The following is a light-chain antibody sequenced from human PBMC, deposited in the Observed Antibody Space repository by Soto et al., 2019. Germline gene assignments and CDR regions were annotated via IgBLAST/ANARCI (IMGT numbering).Light chain of an antibody. V-gene: IGLV4-69*01. CDR2: LNSDGSH. CDR1: SGHSTYA. Sequence: QPVLTQSPSASASLGASVKLTCTLSSGHSTYAIAWHQQQPEKGPRYLMKLNSDGSHSKGDGIPDRVSGSSSGAERYLSISSLQSEDEADYYCQTWVTGPPWVFGGGTKLTVL. J-gene: IGLJ3*02. CDR3: QTWVTGPPWV.